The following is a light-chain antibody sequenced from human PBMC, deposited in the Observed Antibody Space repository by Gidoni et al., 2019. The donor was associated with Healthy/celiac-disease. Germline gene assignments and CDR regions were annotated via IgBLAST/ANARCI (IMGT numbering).Light chain of an antibody. CDR3: QQYDNPPLT. J-gene: IGKJ4*01. V-gene: IGKV1-33*01. CDR1: QDSSNY. CDR2: DAS. Sequence: DIQMTQSPSSLSASVGDRVTITCPASQDSSNYLNWYQQKPGKAPKLLIYDASNLETGVPSRFSGSGSGTDFTFTISSLQPEDIATYYCQQYDNPPLTCGGGTKVEIK.